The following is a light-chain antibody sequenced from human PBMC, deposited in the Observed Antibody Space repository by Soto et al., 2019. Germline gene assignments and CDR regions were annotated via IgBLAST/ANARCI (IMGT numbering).Light chain of an antibody. CDR3: QQYYNWRT. V-gene: IGKV1-8*01. J-gene: IGKJ1*01. CDR2: AAS. Sequence: AIRMTQSPSSLSASTGDRVTITCRASQGISSYLAWYQQKPGKAPKLLIYAASTLQSGVPSRFSGSGSGTDFTLTISCLQSEDFATYYCQQYYNWRTFGQGTKVDIK. CDR1: QGISSY.